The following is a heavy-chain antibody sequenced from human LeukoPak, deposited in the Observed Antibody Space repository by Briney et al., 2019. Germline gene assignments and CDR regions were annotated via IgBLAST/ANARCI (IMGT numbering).Heavy chain of an antibody. D-gene: IGHD1/OR15-1a*01. CDR3: ARQKWEQQGRDYYFNGLDV. CDR1: IGSISSSKW. V-gene: IGHV4-4*02. CDR2: IYLYGTT. Sequence: SETLSLTCSVSIGSISSSKWWSWVRQSPVKGLEWIGEIYLYGTTNYNPSFTSRVTMSVDRPRNQFSLKLTSVTAADTAVYYCARQKWEQQGRDYYFNGLDVWGPGTTVIVSS. J-gene: IGHJ6*02.